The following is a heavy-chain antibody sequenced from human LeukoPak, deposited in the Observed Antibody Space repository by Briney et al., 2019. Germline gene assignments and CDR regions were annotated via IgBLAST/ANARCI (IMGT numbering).Heavy chain of an antibody. CDR1: GGSINNYY. CDR2: IYYSGTT. V-gene: IGHV4-59*08. CDR3: ARQTAKNVDTARFDS. D-gene: IGHD5-18*01. Sequence: SETLSLTCAISGGSINNYYWSWIRPPPGKGLEWIGYIYYSGTTNYSPSLNSRVNISLDTAKTQFSLRLSSVTAADTAVYYCARQTAKNVDTARFDSWGQGTLVTVSS. J-gene: IGHJ4*02.